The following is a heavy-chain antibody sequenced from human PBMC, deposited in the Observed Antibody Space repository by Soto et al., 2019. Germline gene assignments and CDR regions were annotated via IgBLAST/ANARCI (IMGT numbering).Heavy chain of an antibody. CDR1: GYTFTSYG. Sequence: SGKVSCNDAGYTFTSYGISWVRQAPGQGLEWMGWISAYNGNTNYAQKLQGRVTMTTDTSTSTAYMELRSLRSDDTAVYYCARTAYFDWFPFDYWGQGTLVTVSS. CDR2: ISAYNGNT. D-gene: IGHD3-9*01. V-gene: IGHV1-18*04. CDR3: ARTAYFDWFPFDY. J-gene: IGHJ4*02.